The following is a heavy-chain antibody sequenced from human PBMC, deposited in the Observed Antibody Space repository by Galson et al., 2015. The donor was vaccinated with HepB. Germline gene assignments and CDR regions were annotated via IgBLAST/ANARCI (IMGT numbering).Heavy chain of an antibody. Sequence: ETLSLTCAVYGGSFSGYYWSWIRQPPGKGLEWIGEINHSGSTNYNPSLKSRVTISVDTSKNQFSLKLSSVTAADTAVYYCARDRVSWRYSSSSCFDYWGQGTLVTVSS. CDR1: GGSFSGYY. D-gene: IGHD6-6*01. V-gene: IGHV4-34*01. CDR2: INHSGST. J-gene: IGHJ4*02. CDR3: ARDRVSWRYSSSSCFDY.